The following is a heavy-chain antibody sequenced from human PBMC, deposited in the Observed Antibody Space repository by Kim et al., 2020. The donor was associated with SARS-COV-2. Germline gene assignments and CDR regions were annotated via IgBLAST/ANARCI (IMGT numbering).Heavy chain of an antibody. D-gene: IGHD3-9*01. Sequence: ASVKVSCKASGYTFTSYGISWVRQAPGQGLEWMGWISGYNGKTNYVQNLQGRVTMTTDTSTRTAYMELRSLRSDDTAVYYCARERGDYNILTGYDKYYFDYWGQGTLVTVLS. CDR1: GYTFTSYG. V-gene: IGHV1-18*04. CDR2: ISGYNGKT. CDR3: ARERGDYNILTGYDKYYFDY. J-gene: IGHJ4*02.